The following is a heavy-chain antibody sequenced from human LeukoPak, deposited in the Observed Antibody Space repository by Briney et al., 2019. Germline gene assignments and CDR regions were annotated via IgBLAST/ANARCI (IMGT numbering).Heavy chain of an antibody. CDR2: VIPSLGIP. CDR3: AILGSFFDS. V-gene: IGHV1-69*04. Sequence: ASVKVSCKASGGTRSNYAISWVRQAPGQGLEWMGRVIPSLGIPNYAEKFQARATMTADTSTSTAYVELSSLTSEDTAVYYCAILGSFFDSWGQGTLVAVSS. D-gene: IGHD1-26*01. J-gene: IGHJ4*02. CDR1: GGTRSNYA.